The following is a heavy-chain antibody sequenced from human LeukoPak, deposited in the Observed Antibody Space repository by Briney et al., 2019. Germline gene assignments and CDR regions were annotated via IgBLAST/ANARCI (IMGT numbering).Heavy chain of an antibody. Sequence: SETLSLTCTVSGGSISSYYWSWIRQPPGKGLEWIGYIYYSGSTYYNPSLKSRVTISVDRSKNQFSLKLSSVTAADTAVYYCAREGATMVYWGQGTLVTVSS. CDR1: GGSISSYY. J-gene: IGHJ4*02. D-gene: IGHD5-12*01. CDR3: AREGATMVY. CDR2: IYYSGST. V-gene: IGHV4-59*12.